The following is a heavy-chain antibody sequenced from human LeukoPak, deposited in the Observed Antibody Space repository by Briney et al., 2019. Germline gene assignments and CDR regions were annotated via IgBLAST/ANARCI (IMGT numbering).Heavy chain of an antibody. V-gene: IGHV1-2*02. Sequence: ASVKVSCKASGYTFTGYFIHWVRQAPGQGLEWMGWINPNNGGTKYAQKFQDRVTMTRDTSINTAYMELSRLRSDDTAVYYCARDGMVWFGETTDERPAKNWFDPWGQGTLVTVSS. J-gene: IGHJ5*02. D-gene: IGHD3-10*01. CDR2: INPNNGGT. CDR3: ARDGMVWFGETTDERPAKNWFDP. CDR1: GYTFTGYF.